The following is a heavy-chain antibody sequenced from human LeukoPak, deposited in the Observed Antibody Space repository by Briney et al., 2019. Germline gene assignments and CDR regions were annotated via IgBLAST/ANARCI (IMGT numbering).Heavy chain of an antibody. CDR2: ISGSGGST. CDR1: GFTFSSYA. V-gene: IGHV3-23*01. D-gene: IGHD6-19*01. CDR3: AKGRAVADYFDY. Sequence: GGSLRLFCAASGFTFSSYAMSWVRQAPGKGLEWVSAISGSGGSTYYADSVKGRFTISRDNSKNTLYLQMNSLRAEDTAVYYCAKGRAVADYFDYWGQGTLVTVSS. J-gene: IGHJ4*02.